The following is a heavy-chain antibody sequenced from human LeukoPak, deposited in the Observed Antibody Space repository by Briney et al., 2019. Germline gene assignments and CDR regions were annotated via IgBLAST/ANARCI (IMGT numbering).Heavy chain of an antibody. CDR3: ARAARGGDSRAFDY. D-gene: IGHD4-17*01. CDR1: GFTVNSNY. V-gene: IGHV3-66*01. CDR2: IYAGGTT. J-gene: IGHJ4*02. Sequence: PGGSLRLSCAASGFTVNSNYMSWVRQAPRKGLEWVSVIYAGGTTYYADSVKGRFTISRDNSNNTLYLQMNSLRAEDTAVYYCARAARGGDSRAFDYWGQGTLVTVSS.